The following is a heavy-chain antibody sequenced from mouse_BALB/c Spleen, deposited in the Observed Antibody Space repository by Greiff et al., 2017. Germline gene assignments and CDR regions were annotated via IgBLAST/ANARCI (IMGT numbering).Heavy chain of an antibody. CDR2: IWAGGST. CDR3: AREGGLLRNAMDY. Sequence: QVQLQQSGPGLVAPSQSLSITCTVSGFSLTSYGVHWVRQPPGKGLEWLGVIWAGGSTNYNSALMSRLSISKDNSKSQVFLKMNSLQTDDTAMYYCAREGGLLRNAMDYWGQGTSVTVSS. V-gene: IGHV2-9*02. D-gene: IGHD1-1*01. J-gene: IGHJ4*01. CDR1: GFSLTSYG.